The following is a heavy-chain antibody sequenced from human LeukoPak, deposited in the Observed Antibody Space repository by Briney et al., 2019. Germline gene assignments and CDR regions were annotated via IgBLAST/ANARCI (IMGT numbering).Heavy chain of an antibody. Sequence: PGGSLRLSCAASGFTFDDYAMHWVRQAPGKGLEWVSLISGDGGSTYYADSVKGRFTISRDNSKNSLYLQMNSLRAEDTAVYYCARFKRAGSCRFDYWGQGTLVTVSS. J-gene: IGHJ4*02. CDR2: ISGDGGST. CDR3: ARFKRAGSCRFDY. V-gene: IGHV3-43*02. D-gene: IGHD2-2*01. CDR1: GFTFDDYA.